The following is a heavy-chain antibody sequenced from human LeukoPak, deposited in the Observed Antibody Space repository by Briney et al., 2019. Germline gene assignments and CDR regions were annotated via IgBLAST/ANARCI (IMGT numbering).Heavy chain of an antibody. CDR2: INSDASSI. CDR1: GFTFSTYW. J-gene: IGHJ5*02. D-gene: IGHD2-15*01. Sequence: GGSLRLSSAASGFTFSTYWMHWVRQAPGKGLVWVSRINSDASSITYADSVKGRFTISRDNAKNTLYLQMNSLRAEDTAVYYCAIAHLISGSNRIAPWGQGTMVTVSS. CDR3: AIAHLISGSNRIAP. V-gene: IGHV3-74*01.